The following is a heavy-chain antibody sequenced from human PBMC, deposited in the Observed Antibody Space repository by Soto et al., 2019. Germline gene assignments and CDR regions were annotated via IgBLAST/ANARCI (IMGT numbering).Heavy chain of an antibody. D-gene: IGHD5-12*01. Sequence: SETLSLTCTVSGGSISSSSYYWGWIRQPPGKGLEWIGSIYYSGGTYYNPSLKSRVTISVDTSKNQFSLKLSSVTAADTAVYYCARDYYSGYDDLFYYYMDVWGKGTTVTVSS. CDR2: IYYSGGT. CDR1: GGSISSSSYY. V-gene: IGHV4-39*02. J-gene: IGHJ6*03. CDR3: ARDYYSGYDDLFYYYMDV.